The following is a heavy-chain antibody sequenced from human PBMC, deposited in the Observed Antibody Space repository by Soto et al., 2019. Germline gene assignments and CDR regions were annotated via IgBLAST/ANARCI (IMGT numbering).Heavy chain of an antibody. J-gene: IGHJ4*02. V-gene: IGHV1-18*01. Sequence: ASVKVSCKASGYTFSSIGISWVRKAPGQGLEWMGWISPYKGNTHYAQGLQGRVTMTTDTSTSTAYMELRSLRSDDTAVYYCARDLDASGSYYTDYWGQGTLVTVPS. CDR3: ARDLDASGSYYTDY. CDR1: GYTFSSIG. D-gene: IGHD3-10*01. CDR2: ISPYKGNT.